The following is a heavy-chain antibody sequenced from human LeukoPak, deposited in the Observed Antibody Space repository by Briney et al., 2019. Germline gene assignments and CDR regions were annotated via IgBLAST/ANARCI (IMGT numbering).Heavy chain of an antibody. CDR2: FDPEDGET. CDR1: GYTLTELS. D-gene: IGHD1-26*01. Sequence: ASVNVSCKVSGYTLTELSMHWVRQAPGKGLEWMGGFDPEDGETIYAQKFQGRVTMTEDTSTDTAYMELSSLRSEDTAVYYCATDHLVAWELLRLDYWGQGTLVTVSS. CDR3: ATDHLVAWELLRLDY. V-gene: IGHV1-24*01. J-gene: IGHJ4*02.